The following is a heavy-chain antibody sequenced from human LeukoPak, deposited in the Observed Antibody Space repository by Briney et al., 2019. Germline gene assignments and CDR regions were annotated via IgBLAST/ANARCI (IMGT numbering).Heavy chain of an antibody. V-gene: IGHV4-4*07. J-gene: IGHJ5*01. CDR1: GASVSTYF. D-gene: IGHD2-21*01. CDR3: AKTHCGGGSCDKLDS. CDR2: VYASGTT. Sequence: KPSETLSLTCTVSGASVSTYFWSWIRQPAGKTMEWIGRVYASGTTYYNPSLRSRVTLSIDTSKNQFSLRLNSVTAADTAVYYCAKTHCGGGSCDKLDSWGQGILVTVSS.